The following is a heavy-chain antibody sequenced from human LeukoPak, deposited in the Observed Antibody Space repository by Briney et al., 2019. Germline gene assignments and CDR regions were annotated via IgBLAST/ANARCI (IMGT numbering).Heavy chain of an antibody. Sequence: EGSLRLSCAASGFSFRSYGMHWVRQAPGKGLEWVAIISYDGSNEQYADSLKGQFIISRDNSKNTLYLQMNSLRPEDTAVYYCAKPYDFRGGLIDCWGQGSLVTVSS. D-gene: IGHD3-3*01. CDR2: ISYDGSNE. V-gene: IGHV3-30*18. J-gene: IGHJ4*02. CDR3: AKPYDFRGGLIDC. CDR1: GFSFRSYG.